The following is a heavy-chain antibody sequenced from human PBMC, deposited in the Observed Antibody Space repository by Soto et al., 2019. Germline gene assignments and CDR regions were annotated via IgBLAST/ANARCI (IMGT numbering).Heavy chain of an antibody. CDR3: ARTPRSWFAYYFDY. Sequence: ETLSLTCTVSGGSISSYYWSWIRQPAGKGLEWIGRIYTSGSTNYNPSLKSRVTMSVDTSKNQFSLKLSSVTAADTAVYYCARTPRSWFAYYFDYWGQGTLVTVSS. CDR1: GGSISSYY. J-gene: IGHJ4*02. CDR2: IYTSGST. V-gene: IGHV4-4*07. D-gene: IGHD6-13*01.